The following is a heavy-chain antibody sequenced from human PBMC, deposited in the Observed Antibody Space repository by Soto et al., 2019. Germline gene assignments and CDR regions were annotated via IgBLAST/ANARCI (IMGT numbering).Heavy chain of an antibody. CDR3: ARGGSSFFSFDY. CDR2: IYYSGST. J-gene: IGHJ4*02. V-gene: IGHV4-61*01. Sequence: SETLSLTCTVSGDSIRSSTYYWSWIRQPPGKGLEWIGYIYYSGSTNYNPSLKSRVTISVDTSKNQFSLKLSSVAAADTAVYYCARGGSSFFSFDYWGQGTLVTVSS. CDR1: GDSIRSSTYY. D-gene: IGHD6-6*01.